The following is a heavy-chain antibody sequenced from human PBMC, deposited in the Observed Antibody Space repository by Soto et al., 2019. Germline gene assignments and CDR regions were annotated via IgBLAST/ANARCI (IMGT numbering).Heavy chain of an antibody. D-gene: IGHD2-2*01. V-gene: IGHV1-69*01. J-gene: IGHJ6*02. CDR2: IIPVFGTT. CDR3: ARSSPYIVVRKPTGNQDYYGMDV. CDR1: GGTFSNYT. Sequence: QVQLVQSGAEVKKPGSSVKVFCKASGGTFSNYTISWVRQAPGQGLEWMGGIIPVFGTTDYEQKFQGRVTSTADGPTGTAYMKLSSLRSADPAVYYCARSSPYIVVRKPTGNQDYYGMDVWGQGTTVTVSS.